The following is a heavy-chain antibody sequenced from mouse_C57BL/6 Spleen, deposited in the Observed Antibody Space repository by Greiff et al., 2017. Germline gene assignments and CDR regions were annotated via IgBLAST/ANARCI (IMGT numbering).Heavy chain of an antibody. V-gene: IGHV1-15*01. Sequence: VQLQEPGAELVRPGASVTLSCKASGYTFTGYEMHWVKQTPVHGLEWIGAIDPETGGTTYNQKFKGKAILTADKSSSTAYMELRSLTSEDSAVYYGIRGYYGSSYAMDYWGQGTSVTVSS. D-gene: IGHD1-1*01. CDR1: GYTFTGYE. CDR3: IRGYYGSSYAMDY. J-gene: IGHJ4*01. CDR2: IDPETGGT.